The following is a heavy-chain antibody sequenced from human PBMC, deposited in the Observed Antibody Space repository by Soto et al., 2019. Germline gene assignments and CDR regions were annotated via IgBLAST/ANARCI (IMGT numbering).Heavy chain of an antibody. CDR1: GFTFSDHY. CDR3: ARDLGYYDSSGYCDY. V-gene: IGHV3-11*01. CDR2: ISSSGDII. D-gene: IGHD3-22*01. Sequence: QVQLVESGGGLVKPGGSLRLSCAASGFTFSDHYMSWIRQAPGKGLEWVSYISSSGDIIYYADSVKCRFTISRDNTTNALYMQMNSLRAEDTAVYYCARDLGYYDSSGYCDYWGQGTPVTVSS. J-gene: IGHJ4*02.